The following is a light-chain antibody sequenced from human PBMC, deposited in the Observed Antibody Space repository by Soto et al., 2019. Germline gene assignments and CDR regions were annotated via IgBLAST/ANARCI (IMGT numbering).Light chain of an antibody. J-gene: IGKJ2*01. Sequence: IQMTQSPSTLSPSVGDRVIITCRASESIHNWLAWYQQKPGEATQLLIYDASTLQSGVPSSFCGSGSWTEFSLPISSMQPDDFATTYCQQYDDYAPYTFGQGTKLEIK. V-gene: IGKV1-5*01. CDR3: QQYDDYAPYT. CDR1: ESIHNW. CDR2: DAS.